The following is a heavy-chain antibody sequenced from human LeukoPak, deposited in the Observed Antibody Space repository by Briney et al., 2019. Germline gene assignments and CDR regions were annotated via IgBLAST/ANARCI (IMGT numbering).Heavy chain of an antibody. Sequence: SETLSLTCTVSGGSISSYYWSWIRQPPGKGLEWIGYIYYSGSTNYNPSLESRVTISVDTSKNQFSLKLSSVTAADTAVYYCASIIVGATTRFDYWGQGTLVTVSS. D-gene: IGHD1-26*01. CDR2: IYYSGST. CDR1: GGSISSYY. CDR3: ASIIVGATTRFDY. V-gene: IGHV4-59*08. J-gene: IGHJ4*02.